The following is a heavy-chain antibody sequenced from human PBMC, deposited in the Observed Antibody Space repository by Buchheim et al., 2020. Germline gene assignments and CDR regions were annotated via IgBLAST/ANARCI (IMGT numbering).Heavy chain of an antibody. J-gene: IGHJ1*01. CDR2: ISGDGATT. CDR1: GFSFTSYS. CDR3: AKNHDDIGIEYLEH. V-gene: IGHV3-23*01. Sequence: EVQLLESGGGSVQPGGSLRLSCAASGFSFTSYSMSWVRQAPGKGLEWISGISGDGATTYDADSVKGRFTISRDNSKKTLYLHKNSRRIEDTAVYYCAKNHDDIGIEYLEHWGQG. D-gene: IGHD1-1*01.